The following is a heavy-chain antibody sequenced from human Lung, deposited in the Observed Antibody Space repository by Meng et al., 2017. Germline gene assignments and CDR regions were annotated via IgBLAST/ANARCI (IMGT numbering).Heavy chain of an antibody. CDR3: ARVKYSSSWYLDF. CDR2: ISDGGNT. J-gene: IGHJ4*02. D-gene: IGHD6-13*01. V-gene: IGHV4-39*07. Sequence: HLQLQGSGPGLVKPSETLSLTCTVSGGSISSSSYYWGWIRQPPGKGLEWIGSISDGGNTYYNPSLQSRVSISVDTSKNQFSLKLRSVTAADTAVYYCARVKYSSSWYLDFWGQGALVTVSS. CDR1: GGSISSSSYY.